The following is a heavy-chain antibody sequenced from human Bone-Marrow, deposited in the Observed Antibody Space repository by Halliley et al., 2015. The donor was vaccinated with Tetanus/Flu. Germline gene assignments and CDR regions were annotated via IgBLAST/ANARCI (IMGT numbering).Heavy chain of an antibody. D-gene: IGHD3-16*02. J-gene: IGHJ4*02. CDR3: VRMAELSSTYHFDY. CDR1: GFTFKNVE. CDR2: ISGPVSAI. V-gene: IGHV3-48*03. Sequence: SLRLSCAASGFTFKNVEMNWVRQAPGKGLEWIAYISGPVSAIYYADSVKGRFTISRDNAKNSLFLQMNSLRAEDTAVYYCVRMAELSSTYHFDYWGQGTLVTVSS.